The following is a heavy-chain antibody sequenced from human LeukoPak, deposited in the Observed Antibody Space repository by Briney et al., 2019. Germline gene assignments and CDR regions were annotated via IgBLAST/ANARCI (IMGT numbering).Heavy chain of an antibody. J-gene: IGHJ4*02. CDR3: ARDVYSSGWRYYFDY. D-gene: IGHD6-19*01. Sequence: GSSVNVSCKPSGGTFSSYAISWVRQAPGQGLEWMGGIIPIFGTANYAQKFQGRVTITADESTSTAYMELSSLRSEDTAVYYCARDVYSSGWRYYFDYWGQGTLVTVSS. CDR1: GGTFSSYA. V-gene: IGHV1-69*01. CDR2: IIPIFGTA.